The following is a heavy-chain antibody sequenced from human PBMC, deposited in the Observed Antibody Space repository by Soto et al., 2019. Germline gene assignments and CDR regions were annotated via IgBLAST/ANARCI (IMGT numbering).Heavy chain of an antibody. D-gene: IGHD3-9*01. J-gene: IGHJ6*03. CDR2: ISGSGGST. CDR3: AKNPPAILRYFDWDYYMDV. V-gene: IGHV3-23*01. CDR1: GFTFSSYA. Sequence: GGSLRLSCAASGFTFSSYAMSCVRQAPGKGLEWVSAISGSGGSTYYADSVKGRFTISRDNSKNTLYLQMNSLRAEDTAVYYCAKNPPAILRYFDWDYYMDVWGKGTTVTVSS.